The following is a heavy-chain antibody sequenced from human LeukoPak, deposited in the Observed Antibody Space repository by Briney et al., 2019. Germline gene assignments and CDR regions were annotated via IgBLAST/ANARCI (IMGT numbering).Heavy chain of an antibody. J-gene: IGHJ4*02. V-gene: IGHV3-23*01. Sequence: GGSLTLSCVGSGFSFSTYHLSWVRQIPGQGLVWLAVVTANSDNTYYVDSVKGRVTIPRDNYKDTLYLQMSGLRAEDSALYYCANLQKGNYKANFWGQGTLVTVSS. CDR2: VTANSDNT. CDR3: ANLQKGNYKANF. CDR1: GFSFSTYH. D-gene: IGHD3-10*01.